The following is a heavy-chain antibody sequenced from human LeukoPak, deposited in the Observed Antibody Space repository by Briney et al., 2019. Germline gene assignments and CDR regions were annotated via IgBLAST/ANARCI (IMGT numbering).Heavy chain of an antibody. CDR3: ARPGRIAARPPYYYYGMDV. Sequence: PSETLSLTCTVSGGSISSSSYYWGWIRQPPGKGLEWIGSIYYSGSTYYNPSLKSRATISVDTSKNQFSLKLSSVTAADTAVYYCARPGRIAARPPYYYYGMDVWGQGTTVTVSS. V-gene: IGHV4-39*01. J-gene: IGHJ6*02. CDR1: GGSISSSSYY. CDR2: IYYSGST. D-gene: IGHD6-6*01.